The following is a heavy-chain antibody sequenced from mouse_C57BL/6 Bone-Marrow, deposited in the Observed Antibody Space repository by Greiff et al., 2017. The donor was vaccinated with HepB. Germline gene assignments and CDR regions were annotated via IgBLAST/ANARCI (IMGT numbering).Heavy chain of an antibody. D-gene: IGHD2-4*01. Sequence: EVKLVESVAELVRPGASVKLSCTASGFNIKNTYMHWVKQRPEQGLEWIGRIDPANGNTKYAPKFQGKATITADTSSNTAYLQLSSLTSEDTAIYYCARYDYDGTGGMDYWGQGTSVTVSS. CDR2: IDPANGNT. V-gene: IGHV14-3*01. CDR3: ARYDYDGTGGMDY. CDR1: GFNIKNTY. J-gene: IGHJ4*01.